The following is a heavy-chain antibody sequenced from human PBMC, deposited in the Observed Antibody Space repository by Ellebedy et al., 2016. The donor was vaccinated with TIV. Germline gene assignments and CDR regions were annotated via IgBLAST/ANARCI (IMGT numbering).Heavy chain of an antibody. CDR2: IYYSGTT. CDR3: VRDFHDYGVDPFDV. Sequence: SETLPLTCSVSGDSISSGGYYWGWVRQPPGKGLEWIGHIYYSGTTYYNPSLKSRVDISVDMSENHFSLKMTSVTAADTAMYYCVRDFHDYGVDPFDVWGQGTMVTVSS. D-gene: IGHD4-17*01. J-gene: IGHJ3*01. V-gene: IGHV4-31*03. CDR1: GDSISSGGYY.